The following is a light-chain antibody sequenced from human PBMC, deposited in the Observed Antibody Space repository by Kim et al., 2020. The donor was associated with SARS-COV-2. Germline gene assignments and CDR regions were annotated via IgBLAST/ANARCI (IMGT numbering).Light chain of an antibody. CDR2: DNN. CDR3: GTWDSSLSVWL. J-gene: IGLJ3*02. Sequence: GQKVPIYSSGRSSNIGSNYVSWYQQPPGTVPKVLIYDNNKRPSGIPDRFSGSKSGTSGTLDITGLQTGDEADYYCGTWDSSLSVWLFGGGTKVTVL. CDR1: SSNIGSNY. V-gene: IGLV1-51*01.